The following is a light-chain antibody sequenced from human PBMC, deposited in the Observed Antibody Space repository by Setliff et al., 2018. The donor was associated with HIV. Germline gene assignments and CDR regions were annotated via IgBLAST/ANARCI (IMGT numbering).Light chain of an antibody. CDR3: CSYAGSQTFL. J-gene: IGLJ1*01. Sequence: QSALAQPRSVSGSPEQSVTISCSGSTSDVGGYDFVSWYQHHPGRAPKLMIYDVNKRPSGVPDRFSASKSGNTASLTISGLQAEDEADYYCCSYAGSQTFLFGTGTKVTVL. CDR1: TSDVGGYDF. CDR2: DVN. V-gene: IGLV2-11*01.